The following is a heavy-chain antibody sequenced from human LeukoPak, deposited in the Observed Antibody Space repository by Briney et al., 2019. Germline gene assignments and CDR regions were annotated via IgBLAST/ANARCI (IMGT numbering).Heavy chain of an antibody. CDR2: IRSKANSYAT. V-gene: IGHV3-73*01. CDR1: GFNFSGSA. D-gene: IGHD6-13*01. CDR3: TGRIAAARVGGTGDY. J-gene: IGHJ4*02. Sequence: GGSLKLSCAASGFNFSGSAMHWVRQASGEGLEWVGRIRSKANSYATTYAASVKGRFTISRDDSKNTAYLQMNSRRTEDTAVYYCTGRIAAARVGGTGDYWGQGTLVTVSS.